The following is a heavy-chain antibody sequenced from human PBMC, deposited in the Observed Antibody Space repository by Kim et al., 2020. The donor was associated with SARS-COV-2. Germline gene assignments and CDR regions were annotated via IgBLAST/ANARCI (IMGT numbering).Heavy chain of an antibody. CDR2: IKSKTDGGTT. D-gene: IGHD4-4*01. CDR3: TTDLTTVTSYPYYYYGMDV. CDR1: GFTFSNAW. Sequence: GGSLRLSCAASGFTFSNAWMSWVRQAPGKGLEWVGRIKSKTDGGTTDYAAPVKGRFTISRDDSKNTLYLQMNSLKTEDTAVYYCTTDLTTVTSYPYYYYGMDVWGQGTTVTVSS. J-gene: IGHJ6*02. V-gene: IGHV3-15*01.